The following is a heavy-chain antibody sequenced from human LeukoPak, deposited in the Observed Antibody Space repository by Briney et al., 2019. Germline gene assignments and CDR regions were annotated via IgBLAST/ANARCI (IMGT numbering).Heavy chain of an antibody. Sequence: PGGSLRLSCAASGFTFSSYGMHWVRQAPGKGLEWVAFIRYDGSNKYYADSVKGRFTISRDNSKDTLYLQMNSLRAEDTAVYYCAKVWFGENHFDPWGQGTLVTVSS. CDR1: GFTFSSYG. D-gene: IGHD3-10*01. V-gene: IGHV3-30*02. CDR3: AKVWFGENHFDP. J-gene: IGHJ5*02. CDR2: IRYDGSNK.